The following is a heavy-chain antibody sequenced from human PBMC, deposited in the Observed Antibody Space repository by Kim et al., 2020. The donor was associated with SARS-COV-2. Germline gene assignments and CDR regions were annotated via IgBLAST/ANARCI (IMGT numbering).Heavy chain of an antibody. J-gene: IGHJ4*02. Sequence: GGSLRLSCAASGFTFSSYAMSWVRQAPGKGLEWVSAISGSGGSTYYADSVKGRFTISRDTSKNTLYLQMNSLRAEDTAVYYCAKSLYYDFWSGYSGASGIDYWGQGTLVTVSS. CDR1: GFTFSSYA. CDR2: ISGSGGST. V-gene: IGHV3-23*01. CDR3: AKSLYYDFWSGYSGASGIDY. D-gene: IGHD3-3*01.